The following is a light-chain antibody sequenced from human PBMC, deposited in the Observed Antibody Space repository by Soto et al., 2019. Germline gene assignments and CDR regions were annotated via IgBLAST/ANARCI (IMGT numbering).Light chain of an antibody. V-gene: IGKV1-17*03. Sequence: DIQMTQSPSAMSASLGDRVTVTCRASQGISNSLAWFQQKPGKVPQRLIYGASTLQSGAPSRFSGSASGTAFTLTISSLQHEDFETYSCLQYNSYPLTLGGGTKVDIK. J-gene: IGKJ4*01. CDR2: GAS. CDR1: QGISNS. CDR3: LQYNSYPLT.